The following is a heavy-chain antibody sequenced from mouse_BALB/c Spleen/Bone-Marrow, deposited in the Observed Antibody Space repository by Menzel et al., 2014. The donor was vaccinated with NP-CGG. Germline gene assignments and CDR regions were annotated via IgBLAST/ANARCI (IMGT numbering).Heavy chain of an antibody. CDR1: GYTFTSYW. CDR3: ARSYYVSSPYAMDY. J-gene: IGHJ4*01. Sequence: DLVKPGASVKLSCKASGYTFTSYWINWVKQRPGQGLEWIGRIAPGSGNIYYNEMFKVKATLTVDASSSTAYIQLSSLSYEGSAVYLCARSYYVSSPYAMDYWGQGTSVTVSS. D-gene: IGHD1-1*01. CDR2: IAPGSGNI. V-gene: IGHV1S41*01.